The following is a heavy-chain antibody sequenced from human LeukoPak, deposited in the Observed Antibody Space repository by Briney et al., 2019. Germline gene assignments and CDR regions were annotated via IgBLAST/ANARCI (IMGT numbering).Heavy chain of an antibody. J-gene: IGHJ4*02. CDR3: ARDDGTDDFDY. V-gene: IGHV3-33*01. D-gene: IGHD1-1*01. CDR1: GFTFSSYG. CDR2: IWYDGSNK. Sequence: GGSLRLSCAASGFTFSSYGMHWIRQAPGKGLEWVAFIWYDGSNKYYADSVEGRFTISRDNSKNTLYLQLNSVRDEDTAVYYCARDDGTDDFDYWGQGTLVTVSS.